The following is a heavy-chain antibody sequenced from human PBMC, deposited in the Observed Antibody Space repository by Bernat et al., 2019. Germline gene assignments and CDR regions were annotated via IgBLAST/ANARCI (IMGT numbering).Heavy chain of an antibody. Sequence: QVQLQESGPGLVKPSETLSLTYTVSGGSISSYYWSWIRQPPGKGLEWIGYIYYSGSTNYNPSLKSRVTISVDTSKNQFSLKLSSVTAADTAVYYCAEIIAVAGWYYFDYWGQGTLVTVSS. D-gene: IGHD6-19*01. V-gene: IGHV4-59*01. J-gene: IGHJ4*02. CDR3: AEIIAVAGWYYFDY. CDR2: IYYSGST. CDR1: GGSISSYY.